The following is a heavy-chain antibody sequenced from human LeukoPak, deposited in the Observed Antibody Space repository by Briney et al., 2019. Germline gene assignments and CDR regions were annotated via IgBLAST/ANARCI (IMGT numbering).Heavy chain of an antibody. Sequence: ASVKVSCKASGGTFSSYAISWVRQAPGQGLEWMGGIIPIFGTANYAQKFQGRVTITADESTSTAYMELSSLRSEDTAVYYCARDLIVVVPAATYSGYYYYGMDVWGQGTTVTVSS. V-gene: IGHV1-69*13. CDR1: GGTFSSYA. CDR2: IIPIFGTA. CDR3: ARDLIVVVPAATYSGYYYYGMDV. D-gene: IGHD2-2*01. J-gene: IGHJ6*02.